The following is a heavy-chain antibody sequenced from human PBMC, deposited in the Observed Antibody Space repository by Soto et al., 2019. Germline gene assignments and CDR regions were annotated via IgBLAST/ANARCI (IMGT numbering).Heavy chain of an antibody. CDR3: AREYYGLLTGYYTDY. J-gene: IGHJ4*02. CDR1: GFPFRSYW. D-gene: IGHD3-9*01. V-gene: IGHV3-74*01. Sequence: EVQLVESGGDLVQRGGSLRISCAASGFPFRSYWMPWVRHTPGKGLDWVARISGDGVTTYYADSVTGRFTVSRDNAKNTLSLQISGLRAEDTAVYYCAREYYGLLTGYYTDYWGQGTLVSVSS. CDR2: ISGDGVTT.